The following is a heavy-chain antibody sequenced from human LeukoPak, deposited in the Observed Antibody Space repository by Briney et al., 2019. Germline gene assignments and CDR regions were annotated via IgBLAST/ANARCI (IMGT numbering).Heavy chain of an antibody. CDR1: GYTFTGYY. CDR3: ARTGQWLYYYYMDV. Sequence: ASVKVSCKASGYTFTGYYMHWVRQAPGQGLEWMGWINPNSGGTNYAQKFQGRVTMTRDTSISTAYMELRSLRSDDTAVYYCARTGQWLYYYYMDVWGKXTTVTVSS. V-gene: IGHV1-2*02. CDR2: INPNSGGT. J-gene: IGHJ6*03. D-gene: IGHD6-19*01.